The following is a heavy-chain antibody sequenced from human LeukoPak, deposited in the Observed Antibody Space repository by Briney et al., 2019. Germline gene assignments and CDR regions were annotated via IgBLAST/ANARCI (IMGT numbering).Heavy chain of an antibody. D-gene: IGHD2-2*01. CDR1: GGTSSSYA. J-gene: IGHJ3*02. CDR3: ARAISRGPDAFDI. V-gene: IGHV1-69*05. Sequence: SVKVSCKASGGTSSSYAISWVRQAPGQGLEWMGGIIPIFGTANYAQKFQGRVTITTDESTSTAYMELSSLRSEDTAAYYCARAISRGPDAFDIWGQGTMVTVSS. CDR2: IIPIFGTA.